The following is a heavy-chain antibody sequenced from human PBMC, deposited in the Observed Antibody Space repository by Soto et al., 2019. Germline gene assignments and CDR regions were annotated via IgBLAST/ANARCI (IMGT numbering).Heavy chain of an antibody. J-gene: IGHJ4*02. CDR1: GFTFTTYG. V-gene: IGHV3-30*18. Sequence: QVQLVDSGGGVIQPGRSLRLSCAASGFTFTTYGMHWVRRAPGKGLEWVAVISYDGSHAYNADSVKGRFTISRDNSKNTLYLQINSLRAEDTAVYYCAKERTYSVASGVDYWGRGTLVTVSS. CDR2: ISYDGSHA. CDR3: AKERTYSVASGVDY. D-gene: IGHD1-26*01.